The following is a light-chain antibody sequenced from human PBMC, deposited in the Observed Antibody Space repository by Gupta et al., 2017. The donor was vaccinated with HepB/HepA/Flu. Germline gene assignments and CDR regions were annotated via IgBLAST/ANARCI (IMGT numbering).Light chain of an antibody. Sequence: SYVLTHPPSVSLAPGKTARITCGGNNIGRKSVHWYQQKPGQAPFLVIYYDSDRPSGIPERFSGSNSGNTATLTISRVEAGDEAGYYCQVWDSSSDHLVFGGGTKLTVL. J-gene: IGLJ2*01. CDR3: QVWDSSSDHLV. CDR1: NIGRKS. V-gene: IGLV3-21*04. CDR2: YDS.